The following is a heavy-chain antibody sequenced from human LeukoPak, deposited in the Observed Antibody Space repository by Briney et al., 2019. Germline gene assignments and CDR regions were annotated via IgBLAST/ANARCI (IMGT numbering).Heavy chain of an antibody. J-gene: IGHJ4*02. V-gene: IGHV3-9*01. CDR3: AKDIRGSWYTVNYFDY. Sequence: GGSLRLSCAASGFTFDDYAMHWVRQAPGKGLEWVSGISWNSGSIGYADSVKGRFTISRDNAKNSLYLQMNSLRAEDTALYYCAKDIRGSWYTVNYFDYWGQGTLVTVSS. CDR1: GFTFDDYA. CDR2: ISWNSGSI. D-gene: IGHD6-13*01.